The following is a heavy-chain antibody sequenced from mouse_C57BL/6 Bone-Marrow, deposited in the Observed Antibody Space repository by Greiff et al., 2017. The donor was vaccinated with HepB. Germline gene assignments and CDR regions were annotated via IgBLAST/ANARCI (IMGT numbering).Heavy chain of an antibody. J-gene: IGHJ4*01. CDR1: GFTFSDYG. CDR2: ISSGSSTI. CDR3: AREDYYYAMDY. V-gene: IGHV5-17*01. D-gene: IGHD2-4*01. Sequence: EVQRVESGGGLVKPGGSLKLSCAASGFTFSDYGMHWVRRAPEKGLERVAYISSGSSTIYYADTVKGRFTISRDNAKNTLFLQMTSLRSEDTAMYYCAREDYYYAMDYWGQGTSVTVSS.